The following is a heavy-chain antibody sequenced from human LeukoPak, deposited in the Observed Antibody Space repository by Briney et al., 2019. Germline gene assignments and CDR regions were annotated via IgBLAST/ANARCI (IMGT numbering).Heavy chain of an antibody. J-gene: IGHJ4*02. CDR1: GFTFSTYT. Sequence: PGGSLRLSCAASGFTFSTYTMNWVRQPPGRGLEWVSNIATSSSTIYYADSVKGRFTISRDNAKNSLYLQMTSLRAEDTAVYYCARGEENVKGLDYWGQGTLVTVSS. CDR2: IATSSSTI. V-gene: IGHV3-48*04. D-gene: IGHD1-26*01. CDR3: ARGEENVKGLDY.